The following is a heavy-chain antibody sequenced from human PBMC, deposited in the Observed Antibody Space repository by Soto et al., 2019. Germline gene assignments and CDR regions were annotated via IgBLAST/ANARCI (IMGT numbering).Heavy chain of an antibody. V-gene: IGHV4-30-2*01. CDR3: ARGLTYYYDSSGYFDAFDI. Sequence: SETLSLTCAVSGCSISSGGYSWSWIRQPPGKGLEWIGYIYHSGSTYYNPSLKSRVTISVDRSKNQFSLKLSSVTAADTAVYYCARGLTYYYDSSGYFDAFDIWGQGTMVTVSS. J-gene: IGHJ3*02. CDR2: IYHSGST. D-gene: IGHD3-22*01. CDR1: GCSISSGGYS.